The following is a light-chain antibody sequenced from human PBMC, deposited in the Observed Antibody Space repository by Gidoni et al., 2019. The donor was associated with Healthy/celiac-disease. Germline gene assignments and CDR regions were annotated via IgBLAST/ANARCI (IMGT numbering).Light chain of an antibody. CDR2: AAS. V-gene: IGKV1-39*01. CDR3: QQSYSTAIT. J-gene: IGKJ5*01. Sequence: DIQMTPSPSSLSASVGDRVTITCRASQSISSYLNWYQQKPGKAPKLLIYAASSLQSGVPSRFSGSGSGTDFTLTISSLQPEDFATYYWQQSYSTAITFGQGTRLEIK. CDR1: QSISSY.